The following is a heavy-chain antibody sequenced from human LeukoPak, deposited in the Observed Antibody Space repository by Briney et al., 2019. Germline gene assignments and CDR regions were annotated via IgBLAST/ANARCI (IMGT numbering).Heavy chain of an antibody. CDR3: AKALPWRTMVRGNFDY. CDR1: GFTFDDYA. Sequence: PGGSLRLSCAASGFTFDDYAMHWVRQAPGKGLEWVSGISWNSGSIGYADSVKGRFTISRDNAKNSLYLQMNSLRAEDTALYYCAKALPWRTMVRGNFDYWGQGTLVTVSS. D-gene: IGHD3-10*01. J-gene: IGHJ4*02. V-gene: IGHV3-9*01. CDR2: ISWNSGSI.